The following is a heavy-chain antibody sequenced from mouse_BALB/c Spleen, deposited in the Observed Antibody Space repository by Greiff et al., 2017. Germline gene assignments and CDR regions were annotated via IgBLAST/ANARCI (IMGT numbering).Heavy chain of an antibody. CDR3: ARGTGYNAMDY. J-gene: IGHJ4*01. D-gene: IGHD4-1*01. Sequence: EVQVVESGGGLVKPGGSLKLSCAASGFTFSSYAMSWVRQTPEKRLEWVASISSGGSTYYPDSVKGRFTISRDNARNILYLQMSSLRSEDTAMYYCARGTGYNAMDYWGQGTSVTVSS. CDR2: ISSGGST. V-gene: IGHV5-6-5*01. CDR1: GFTFSSYA.